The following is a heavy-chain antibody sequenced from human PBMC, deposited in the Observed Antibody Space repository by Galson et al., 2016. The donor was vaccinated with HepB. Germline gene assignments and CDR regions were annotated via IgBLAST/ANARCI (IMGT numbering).Heavy chain of an antibody. CDR2: ISWNSGSI. CDR1: GFIFKDYA. D-gene: IGHD1-26*01. CDR3: AQDKASMSVGATNFQH. Sequence: SLRLSCAASGFIFKDYAMHWVRQAPGKGLEWVSSISWNSGSIGYADSVKGRFTTSRDNAKNSLYLQMNSLRAEDTALYYCAQDKASMSVGATNFQHWGQGTLVTVSS. V-gene: IGHV3-9*01. J-gene: IGHJ1*01.